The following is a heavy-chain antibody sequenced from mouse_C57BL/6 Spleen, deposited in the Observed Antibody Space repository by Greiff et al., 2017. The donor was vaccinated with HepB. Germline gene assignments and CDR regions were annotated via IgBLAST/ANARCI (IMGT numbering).Heavy chain of an antibody. CDR3: ARSTMAAFDD. CDR2: INPSTGGT. J-gene: IGHJ2*01. CDR1: GYAFTGYY. Sequence: VQLQQSGPELVKPGASVKISCKASGYAFTGYYMNWVKQSPEKSLEWIGEINPSTGGTTYNQKFKAKATLTVDKSSSTAYMQLKSLTSEDSAVYYCARSTMAAFDDWGTGTTLTVSS. D-gene: IGHD1-1*02. V-gene: IGHV1-42*01.